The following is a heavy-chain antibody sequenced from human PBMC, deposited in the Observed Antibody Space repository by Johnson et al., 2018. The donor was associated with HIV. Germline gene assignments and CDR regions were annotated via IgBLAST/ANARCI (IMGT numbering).Heavy chain of an antibody. Sequence: VQLVESGGGAVRPGGSLRLSCAASGFTFDDYGMSWVRQAPGKGLEWVSGINWSGGSTGYADSMKGRFTISRDNAKNTLYLQMTSLRQDDTAVYSCYCTDNFGAGSESKGTFDAWGQGTMVTVSS. V-gene: IGHV3-20*04. CDR3: YCTDNFGAGSESKGTFDA. CDR2: INWSGGST. J-gene: IGHJ3*01. CDR1: GFTFDDYG. D-gene: IGHD3-10*01.